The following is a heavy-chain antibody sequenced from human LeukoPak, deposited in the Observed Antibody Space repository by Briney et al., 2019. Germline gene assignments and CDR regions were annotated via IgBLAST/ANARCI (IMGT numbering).Heavy chain of an antibody. Sequence: PSETLSLTCTVSGGSISSYYWSWIRQPPGKGLEWIGYIYYSGSTNYNPSLKSRVTISVDTSKNQFSLKLSSVTAADTAVYYCAKEALMIADPIDYWGQGTQVTVSS. CDR3: AKEALMIADPIDY. J-gene: IGHJ4*02. V-gene: IGHV4-59*01. CDR2: IYYSGST. D-gene: IGHD2-21*01. CDR1: GGSISSYY.